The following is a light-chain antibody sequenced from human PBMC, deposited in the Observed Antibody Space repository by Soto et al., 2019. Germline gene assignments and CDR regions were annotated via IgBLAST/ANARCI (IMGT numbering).Light chain of an antibody. V-gene: IGKV3-20*01. Sequence: EIVLTQSPGTLSLSPGERATLSCRASASLSTNSLAWYQQKPGQPPRLLIYAASTRHTDIPDRFTGSGSGTDFTLTISRLEPEDFAVYYCQQYGSSPTTFGQGTRLEIK. CDR3: QQYGSSPTT. CDR1: ASLSTNS. CDR2: AAS. J-gene: IGKJ5*01.